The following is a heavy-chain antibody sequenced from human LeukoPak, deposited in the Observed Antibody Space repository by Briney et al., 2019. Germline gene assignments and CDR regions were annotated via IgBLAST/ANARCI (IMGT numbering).Heavy chain of an antibody. CDR1: GFSFRDYW. J-gene: IGHJ4*02. V-gene: IGHV3-7*01. Sequence: GGSLRLSCAAYGFSFRDYWMSWVRQAPGKGLEWVADIEPDGSGKTYVDSVKGRFTISRDNAQQSLYLQMDTLTAEDTAVYYCVTSWVRQERDFWGQGTLVTVSS. CDR3: VTSWVRQERDF. CDR2: IEPDGSGK. D-gene: IGHD3-10*01.